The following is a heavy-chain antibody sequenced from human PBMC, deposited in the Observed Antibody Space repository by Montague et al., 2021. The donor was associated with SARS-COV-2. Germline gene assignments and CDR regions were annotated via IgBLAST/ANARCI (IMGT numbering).Heavy chain of an antibody. CDR2: IHRDGSVR. CDR3: ARDSSPTSTMAKVIYYDAFDI. Sequence: SLRLSCATSAFTFSAYWMTWFRQAPGRGLEWVANIHRDGSVRHYVDSVKGRFTISRDNAMNSLYLQMDALRAEDTAVYYCARDSSPTSTMAKVIYYDAFDIWGQGTLVTVSS. J-gene: IGHJ3*02. CDR1: AFTFSAYW. V-gene: IGHV3-7*01. D-gene: IGHD4/OR15-4a*01.